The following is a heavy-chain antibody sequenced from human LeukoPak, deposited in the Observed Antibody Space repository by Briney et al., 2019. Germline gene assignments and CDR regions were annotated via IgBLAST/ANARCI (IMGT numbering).Heavy chain of an antibody. V-gene: IGHV3-72*01. J-gene: IGHJ4*02. Sequence: GGSLRLSCAASGFTFSSYSMNWVRQAPGKGLEWVGLSANKGNSYTTDYAASVKGRFSISRDESQNSVYLQMSSLKTEDTAVYYCTKWSGFGDDWGQGTLVTVSS. CDR2: SANKGNSYTT. D-gene: IGHD3-10*01. CDR1: GFTFSSYS. CDR3: TKWSGFGDD.